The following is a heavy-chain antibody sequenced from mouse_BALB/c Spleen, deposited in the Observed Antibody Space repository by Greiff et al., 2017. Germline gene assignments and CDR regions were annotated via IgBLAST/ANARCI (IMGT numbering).Heavy chain of an antibody. D-gene: IGHD1-1*01. Sequence: VQLQQPGAELVKPGASVKLSCKASGYTFTSYWMHWVKQRPGQGLEWIGEINPSNGRTNYNEKFKSKATLTVDKSSSTAYMQLSSLTSEDSAVYYCASLYCYGSRDYAMDYWGQGTSVTVSS. CDR3: ASLYCYGSRDYAMDY. CDR1: GYTFTSYW. J-gene: IGHJ4*01. CDR2: INPSNGRT. V-gene: IGHV1S81*02.